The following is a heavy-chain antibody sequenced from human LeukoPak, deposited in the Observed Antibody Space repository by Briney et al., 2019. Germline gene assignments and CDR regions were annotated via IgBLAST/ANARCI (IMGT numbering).Heavy chain of an antibody. D-gene: IGHD5-24*01. CDR3: ARRDGYNSYYFDY. J-gene: IGHJ4*02. V-gene: IGHV4-59*01. Sequence: PPETLSLTCTVSGGSISSYYWSWIRQPPGKGLEWIGYIYYSGSTNYNPSLKSRVTISVDTSKNQFSLKLSSVTAADTAVYYCARRDGYNSYYFDYWGQGTLVTVSS. CDR2: IYYSGST. CDR1: GGSISSYY.